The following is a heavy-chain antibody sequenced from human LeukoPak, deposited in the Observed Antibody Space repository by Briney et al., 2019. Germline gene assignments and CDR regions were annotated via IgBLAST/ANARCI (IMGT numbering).Heavy chain of an antibody. V-gene: IGHV4-34*01. CDR3: ARFEYYDFWSGYYYYYGMDV. Sequence: SETLSLTCAVYGGSFSGYYWSWIRQPPGKGLEWIGEINHSGSTNYNPSLKCRVTISVDTSKNQFSLKLSSVTAADTAVYYCARFEYYDFWSGYYYYYGMDVWGQGTTVTVSS. CDR1: GGSFSGYY. CDR2: INHSGST. J-gene: IGHJ6*02. D-gene: IGHD3-3*01.